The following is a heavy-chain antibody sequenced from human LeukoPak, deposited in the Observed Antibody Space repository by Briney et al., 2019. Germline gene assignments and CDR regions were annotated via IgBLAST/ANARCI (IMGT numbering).Heavy chain of an antibody. V-gene: IGHV1-2*02. D-gene: IGHD3-22*01. CDR3: AREQFRSSGYYSLGG. CDR2: INPNSGGT. J-gene: IGHJ4*02. CDR1: GYTFTGYY. Sequence: GASVKVSCKASGYTFTGYYMHWVRQAPGQGLEWMGWINPNSGGTNYAQKFQGRVTMTRDTSISTAYMELSRLRSDDTAAYYCAREQFRSSGYYSLGGWGQGTLVTVSS.